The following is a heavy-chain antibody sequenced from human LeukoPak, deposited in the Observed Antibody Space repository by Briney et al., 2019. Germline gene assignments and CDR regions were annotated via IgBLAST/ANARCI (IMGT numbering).Heavy chain of an antibody. D-gene: IGHD3-22*01. CDR1: GFTFSSYS. Sequence: GGSLRLSCAASGFTFSSYSMNWVRQAPGKGLEWVSYISSSSSTINYADSVKGRFTISRDNAKNSLYLKMNSLRAEDTAVYYCARGDYYDSSGYYYPAPFDYWGQGTLVTVSS. CDR3: ARGDYYDSSGYYYPAPFDY. J-gene: IGHJ4*02. V-gene: IGHV3-48*01. CDR2: ISSSSSTI.